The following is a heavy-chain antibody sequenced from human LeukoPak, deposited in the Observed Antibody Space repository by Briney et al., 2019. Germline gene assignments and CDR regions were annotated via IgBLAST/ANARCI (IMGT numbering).Heavy chain of an antibody. CDR1: GGYITTYY. J-gene: IGHJ6*03. CDR2: IYYGGNT. CDR3: ARATFYFYMDV. Sequence: SDTLSLTCTVAGGYITTYYWTWIQQTPGKGLEWIGYIYYGGNTNYNPSLNSRVTISVDTSKSQISLNLSSVTAADTATYYCARATFYFYMDVWGKGTTVIVSS. V-gene: IGHV4-59*07.